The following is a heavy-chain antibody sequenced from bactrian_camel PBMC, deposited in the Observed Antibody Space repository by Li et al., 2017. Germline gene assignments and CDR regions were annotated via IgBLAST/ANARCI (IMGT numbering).Heavy chain of an antibody. CDR1: GISQSDYS. CDR3: AAARDDARRACTGDSLLKFSF. D-gene: IGHD1*01. Sequence: HVQLVESGGGSVQVGGSLRLSCVASGISQSDYSLGWFRQIQQKERGGVAAIDKDGTTRYSDSLKGRFTISRDDAKNIVHLQMNSLTPDDTAMYYCAAARDDARRACTGDSLLKFSFWGQGTQVTVS. J-gene: IGHJ6*01. V-gene: IGHV3S53*01. CDR2: IDKDGTT.